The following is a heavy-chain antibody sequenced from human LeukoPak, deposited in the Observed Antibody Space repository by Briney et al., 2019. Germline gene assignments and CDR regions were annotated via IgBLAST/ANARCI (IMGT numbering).Heavy chain of an antibody. CDR3: AREPPAAGSI. Sequence: SETLSLTCAVYGGSFSGYYWSWIRQPPGKGLEWIGEINHSGSTNYNPSLKSRVTISVDTSKNQFSLKLSSVTAADTAVYYCAREPPAAGSIWGQGTMVTVSS. J-gene: IGHJ3*02. V-gene: IGHV4-34*01. CDR2: INHSGST. CDR1: GGSFSGYY. D-gene: IGHD6-13*01.